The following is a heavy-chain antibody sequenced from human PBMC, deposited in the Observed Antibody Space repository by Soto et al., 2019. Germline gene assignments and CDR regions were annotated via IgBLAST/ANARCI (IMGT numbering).Heavy chain of an antibody. V-gene: IGHV1-69*06. Sequence: QVQLVQSGAEVKKPGSSVKVSCKASGGTFSSYAISWVRQAPGQGLEWMGGIIPIFGTANYAQKFQGRVTITGDKSTSAAYMELGSLRSEDTAVYYCARGYYYDSSGSMLLLDYWGQGTLVTVSS. CDR1: GGTFSSYA. CDR3: ARGYYYDSSGSMLLLDY. D-gene: IGHD3-22*01. CDR2: IIPIFGTA. J-gene: IGHJ4*02.